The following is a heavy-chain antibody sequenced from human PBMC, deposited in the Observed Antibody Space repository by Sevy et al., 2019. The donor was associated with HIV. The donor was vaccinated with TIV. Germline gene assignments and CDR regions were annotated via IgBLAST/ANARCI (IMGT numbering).Heavy chain of an antibody. CDR1: GFTFSSYA. CDR2: ISGSGGST. J-gene: IGHJ6*02. D-gene: IGHD3-3*01. CDR3: AKVFPQTYYDFWSGYSNYYYYYGMDV. V-gene: IGHV3-23*01. Sequence: GGSLRLSCAASGFTFSSYAMSWVRQAPGKGLEWVSAISGSGGSTYYADSVKGRFTISGDNSKNTLYLQMNSLRAEDTAVYYCAKVFPQTYYDFWSGYSNYYYYYGMDVWGQGTTVTVSS.